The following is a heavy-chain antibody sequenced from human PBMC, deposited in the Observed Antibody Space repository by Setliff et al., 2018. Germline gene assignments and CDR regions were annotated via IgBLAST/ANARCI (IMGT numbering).Heavy chain of an antibody. CDR2: ISSYNDVT. CDR3: ARLVRFCTRTACQRVAGAES. J-gene: IGHJ5*01. Sequence: AASVKVSCKASAYIFNSYGISWVRQAPGQGLEWMGWISSYNDVTNYAQRFQGRVTMTTDTSTNTFYLELRSLRPDDTAVYYCARLVRFCTRTACQRVAGAESWGQGTLVTVSS. CDR1: AYIFNSYG. D-gene: IGHD2-8*01. V-gene: IGHV1-18*01.